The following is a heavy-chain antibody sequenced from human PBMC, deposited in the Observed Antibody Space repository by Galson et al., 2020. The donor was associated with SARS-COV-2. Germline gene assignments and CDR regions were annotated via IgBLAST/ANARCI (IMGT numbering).Heavy chain of an antibody. V-gene: IGHV2-26*01. CDR1: GFSLSNARMG. J-gene: IGHJ6*02. CDR3: ARLPNYSGFPHWFYYGMDV. CDR2: IFSIDEK. Sequence: SGPTLVKPTETLTLTCTVSGFSLSNARMGVSWIRQPPGKALEWLAHIFSIDEKSYRTSLKSRLTISKDTSKSQVVLTMTNMDPVDTATYYCARLPNYSGFPHWFYYGMDVWGQGTTVTVSS. D-gene: IGHD5-12*01.